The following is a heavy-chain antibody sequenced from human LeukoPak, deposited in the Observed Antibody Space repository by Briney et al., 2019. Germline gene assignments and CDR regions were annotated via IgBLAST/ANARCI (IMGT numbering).Heavy chain of an antibody. Sequence: GGSLRLSCAASGFTFSSYNMNWVRQAPGKGLEWVSSISYSSRARYYADSVKGRFTISRDNVRNSLYLQMDSLRAEDTAVYYCARAYCSSTSCFGWGQGTLVTVSS. J-gene: IGHJ4*02. CDR3: ARAYCSSTSCFG. D-gene: IGHD2-2*01. V-gene: IGHV3-48*01. CDR2: ISYSSRAR. CDR1: GFTFSSYN.